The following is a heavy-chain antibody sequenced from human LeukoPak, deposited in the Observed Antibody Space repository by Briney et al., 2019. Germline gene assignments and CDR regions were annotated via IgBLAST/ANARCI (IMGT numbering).Heavy chain of an antibody. J-gene: IGHJ3*01. Sequence: GGSLRLSCAASGFTFSTYWMHWVRQAPGKGLVWLSRINSDGSSTNYADSVKGRFTISTDNAKNTLYLLMNSLSAEDTAIYYCARGGYLDAFNLWGQGTMVTVSS. CDR1: GFTFSTYW. D-gene: IGHD2-15*01. CDR2: INSDGSST. V-gene: IGHV3-74*01. CDR3: ARGGYLDAFNL.